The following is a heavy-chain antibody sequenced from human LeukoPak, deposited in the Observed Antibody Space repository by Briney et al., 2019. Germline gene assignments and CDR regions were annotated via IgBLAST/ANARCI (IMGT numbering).Heavy chain of an antibody. J-gene: IGHJ4*02. V-gene: IGHV1-24*01. CDR1: GYTLTELS. D-gene: IGHD2-2*01. CDR3: ATAVIVPAAPYYFDY. CDR2: FDPEDGET. Sequence: ASVKVSCKVSGYTLTELSVHWARQAPGKGLEWMGGFDPEDGETIYAQKFQGRVAMTEDTSTDTAYMELSSLRSEDTAVYYCATAVIVPAAPYYFDYWGQGTLVAVSS.